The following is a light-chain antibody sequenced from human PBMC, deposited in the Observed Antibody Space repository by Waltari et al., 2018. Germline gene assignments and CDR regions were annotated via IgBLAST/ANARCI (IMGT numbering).Light chain of an antibody. CDR2: KAS. V-gene: IGKV1-5*03. CDR3: QQFSSFPWT. Sequence: DIQMTQSPSSLSASVGDRVTITCRSSQTINNWLAWYQQKPGKAPKLLIYKASTLESVVPSRFSGSGSVTEFTLTISSLQPGDFATYYCQQFSSFPWTFGHGTKVEIK. CDR1: QTINNW. J-gene: IGKJ1*01.